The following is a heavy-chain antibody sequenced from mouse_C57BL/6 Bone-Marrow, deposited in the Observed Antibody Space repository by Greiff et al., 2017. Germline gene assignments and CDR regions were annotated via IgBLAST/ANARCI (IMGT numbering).Heavy chain of an antibody. V-gene: IGHV1-9*01. CDR3: ARWRYYLDD. J-gene: IGHJ2*01. CDR2: ILPGSGST. CDR1: GYTFTGYW. Sequence: VQGVESGAELMKPGASVKLSCKATGYTFTGYWIEWVKQRPGHGLEWIGEILPGSGSTNYNAQFKGKATFTADTSSNTAYMQLSSLTTEDSAIYYCARWRYYLDDWGQGTTLTVSS.